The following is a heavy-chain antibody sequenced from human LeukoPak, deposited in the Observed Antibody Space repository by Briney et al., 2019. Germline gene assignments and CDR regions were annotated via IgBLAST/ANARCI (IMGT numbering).Heavy chain of an antibody. D-gene: IGHD5-24*01. CDR3: ARVRDVYNHVFEN. CDR2: ISYDGSNK. J-gene: IGHJ4*02. Sequence: GGSLRLSCAASGFTFSSYAMHWVRQAPGKGLEWVAVISYDGSNKYYADSVKGRFTISRDNSKNTLYLQMNSQRAEDTAVYYCARVRDVYNHVFENWGQGTLVTVS. CDR1: GFTFSSYA. V-gene: IGHV3-30-3*01.